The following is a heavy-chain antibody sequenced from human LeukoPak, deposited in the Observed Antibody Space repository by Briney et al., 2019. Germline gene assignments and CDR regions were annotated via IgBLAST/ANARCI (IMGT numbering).Heavy chain of an antibody. V-gene: IGHV3-NL1*01. CDR2: LYSDGNT. J-gene: IGHJ4*02. Sequence: GGSLRLSCAASGFTFSSYGMHWVRQAPGKGLEWVSVLYSDGNTKYADSVQGRFTISRDNSKNTLYLEMNSLSPDDTAVYYCARGVEPLAANTLAYWGQGTLVTVSS. D-gene: IGHD1-14*01. CDR1: GFTFSSYG. CDR3: ARGVEPLAANTLAY.